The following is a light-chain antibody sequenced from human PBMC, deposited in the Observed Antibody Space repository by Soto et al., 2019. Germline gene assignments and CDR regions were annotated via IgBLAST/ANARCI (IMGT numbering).Light chain of an antibody. CDR2: DTS. Sequence: EVVLTQSPGTLSLSPGERATLSCRPSQSVSNSYFAWYQQKPGQAPRLLFYDTSNRAAGVPDRFTGSGSGTDFTLTISRREPEDFAVYYCQQYGSSPPRYTFGQGTKLEIK. CDR1: QSVSNSY. V-gene: IGKV3-20*01. J-gene: IGKJ2*01. CDR3: QQYGSSPPRYT.